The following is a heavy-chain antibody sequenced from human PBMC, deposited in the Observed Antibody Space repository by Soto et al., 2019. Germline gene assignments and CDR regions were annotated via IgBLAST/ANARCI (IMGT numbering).Heavy chain of an antibody. CDR1: GGTFSSYA. CDR2: IIPIFGTA. D-gene: IGHD3-16*02. CDR3: ARGNDYVWGSYRYFNWFDP. J-gene: IGHJ5*02. Sequence: ASVKVSCKASGGTFSSYAISWVRQAPGQGLEWMGGIIPIFGTANYAQKFQGRVTITADESTSTAYMELSSLRSEDTAVYYCARGNDYVWGSYRYFNWFDPWGQGTLVTVSS. V-gene: IGHV1-69*13.